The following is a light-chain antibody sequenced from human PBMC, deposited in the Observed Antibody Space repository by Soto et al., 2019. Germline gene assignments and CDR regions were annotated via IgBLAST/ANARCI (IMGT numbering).Light chain of an antibody. Sequence: EIVLTQSPGTLSLSPGERATLSCRASQSVSSSFLAWYQQKPGQAPRLLIYGASSRATGAPDRFSGSGSGTDFTLTISRLEPEDFAVYYCQQYGSSAITFGQGTRLEI. CDR1: QSVSSSF. CDR3: QQYGSSAIT. V-gene: IGKV3-20*01. J-gene: IGKJ5*01. CDR2: GAS.